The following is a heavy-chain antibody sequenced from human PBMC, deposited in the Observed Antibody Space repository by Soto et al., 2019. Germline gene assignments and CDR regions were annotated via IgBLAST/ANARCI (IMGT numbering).Heavy chain of an antibody. CDR3: ARGVRYYSSEKPANFDY. V-gene: IGHV3-11*03. J-gene: IGHJ4*02. CDR1: GFIFSDYY. CDR2: ISVSSTYA. Sequence: QVQLLESGGGLVKPGGSLRLSCVASGFIFSDYYMSWIRQAPGKGLECVAYISVSSTYANYADSVEGRFTISRDNAENFLFLQMNSLRVEDSAVYFCARGVRYYSSEKPANFDYWGQGALVTVSS. D-gene: IGHD2-21*01.